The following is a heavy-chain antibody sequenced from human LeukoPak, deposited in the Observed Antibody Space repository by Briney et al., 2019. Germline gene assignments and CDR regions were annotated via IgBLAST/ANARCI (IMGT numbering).Heavy chain of an antibody. D-gene: IGHD3-9*01. CDR2: IRGSGETT. CDR1: GFTFGSYA. CDR3: AKGRYYDSGNAFDI. V-gene: IGHV3-23*01. Sequence: GGSLRLSCAASGFTFGSYAINWVRQAPGRGLEWVSVIRGSGETTYYADSVKGRFTISRDNSKNTLYLQMNSLRAEDTAVYYCAKGRYYDSGNAFDIWGQGTVVTVSS. J-gene: IGHJ3*02.